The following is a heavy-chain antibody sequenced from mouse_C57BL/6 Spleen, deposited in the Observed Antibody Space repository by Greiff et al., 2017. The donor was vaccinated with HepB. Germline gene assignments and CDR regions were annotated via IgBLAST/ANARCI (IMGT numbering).Heavy chain of an antibody. Sequence: DVMLVESGGGLVKPGGSLKLSCAASGFTFSDYGMHWVRQAPEKGLEWVAYISSGSSTIYYADTVKGRFTISRDNAKNTLFLQMTSLRSEDTAMYYCARSGSSYGTFFGYWGQGTTLTVSS. V-gene: IGHV5-17*01. CDR1: GFTFSDYG. D-gene: IGHD1-1*01. CDR2: ISSGSSTI. CDR3: ARSGSSYGTFFGY. J-gene: IGHJ2*01.